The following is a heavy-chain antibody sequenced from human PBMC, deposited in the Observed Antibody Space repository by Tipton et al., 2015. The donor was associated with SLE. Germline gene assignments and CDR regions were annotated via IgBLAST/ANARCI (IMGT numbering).Heavy chain of an antibody. V-gene: IGHV4-59*01. J-gene: IGHJ4*02. D-gene: IGHD4-11*01. CDR3: ARCAGPTVNFGY. CDR2: IYYSGST. CDR1: GGSISSYY. Sequence: TLSLTCTVSGGSISSYYWSWIRQPPGKGLEWIGYIYYSGSTNYNPSLKSRVTISVDTAKNQFSLKLSSVTAADTAVYYCARCAGPTVNFGYWGQGTLVTVSS.